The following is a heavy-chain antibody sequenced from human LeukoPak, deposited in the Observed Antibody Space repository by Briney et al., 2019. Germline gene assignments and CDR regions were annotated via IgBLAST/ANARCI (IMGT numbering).Heavy chain of an antibody. V-gene: IGHV5-51*01. CDR2: IYPGDSDT. D-gene: IGHD4-11*01. Sequence: GESLKISCKGSGYSFTSYWIGWVRQMPGKGLEWMGIIYPGDSDTRYSPSFQGQVTISADKSISTAYLQWSSLKASDTAMYYCARLRVTTEMDYYYGMDVWGQGTTVTVSS. CDR3: ARLRVTTEMDYYYGMDV. CDR1: GYSFTSYW. J-gene: IGHJ6*02.